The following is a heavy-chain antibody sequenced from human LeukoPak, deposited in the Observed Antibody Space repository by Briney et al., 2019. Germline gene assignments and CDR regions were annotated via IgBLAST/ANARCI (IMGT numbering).Heavy chain of an antibody. J-gene: IGHJ4*02. D-gene: IGHD6-19*01. V-gene: IGHV1-18*04. CDR3: ARHSGSGWQALGY. CDR2: TSYDGNT. Sequence: ASVKVSCKASGYTFSNYGISWVRQAPGLGLEWMGWTSYDGNTNYAQKFQDRVTMTTDTSTTTAYMELRSLESDDTAVYYCARHSGSGWQALGYWGQGTLVTVSS. CDR1: GYTFSNYG.